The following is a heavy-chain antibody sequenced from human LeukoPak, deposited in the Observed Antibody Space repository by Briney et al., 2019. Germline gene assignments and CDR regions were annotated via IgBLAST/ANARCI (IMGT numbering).Heavy chain of an antibody. CDR3: ARGGGYNSRDY. CDR2: ISGSGGNT. Sequence: GGSLRLSCAASGFTFSSYTMNWVRQAPGKGLEWVSGISGSGGNTHYADSVKGRFTISRDNAKNSLYLQMNSLRAEDTAVYYCARGGGYNSRDYWGQGTLVTVSS. CDR1: GFTFSSYT. V-gene: IGHV3-23*01. J-gene: IGHJ4*02. D-gene: IGHD5-24*01.